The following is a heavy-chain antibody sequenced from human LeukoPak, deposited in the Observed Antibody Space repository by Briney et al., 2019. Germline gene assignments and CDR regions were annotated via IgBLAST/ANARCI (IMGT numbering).Heavy chain of an antibody. Sequence: SETLSLTCTVSGGSINTYFWSGIRQPPGKGLEWIGYIHYSGSTNYNPSLKSRVTISVDTSKNQFSLKLSSVTAADTAVYYCARYGSGSYSFGMDVWGQGTTVTVSS. D-gene: IGHD3-10*01. CDR3: ARYGSGSYSFGMDV. V-gene: IGHV4-59*08. J-gene: IGHJ6*02. CDR1: GGSINTYF. CDR2: IHYSGST.